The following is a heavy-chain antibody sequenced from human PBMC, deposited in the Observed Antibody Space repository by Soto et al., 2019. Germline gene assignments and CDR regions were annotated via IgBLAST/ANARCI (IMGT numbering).Heavy chain of an antibody. CDR3: AKDAVYGDGLWLPES. Sequence: GGSLRLSCEASGFSLRRYATNWVRQAPGKGLEWVSSISDRGTTTYYADSVKGRFTISRDDSKNTLYLQVNSLRAEDTAVYYCAKDAVYGDGLWLPESRGQGTMVTVSS. CDR2: ISDRGTTT. CDR1: GFSLRRYA. D-gene: IGHD4-17*01. J-gene: IGHJ4*02. V-gene: IGHV3-23*01.